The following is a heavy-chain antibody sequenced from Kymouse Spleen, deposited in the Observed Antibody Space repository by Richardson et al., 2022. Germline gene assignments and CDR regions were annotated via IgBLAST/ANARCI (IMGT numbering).Heavy chain of an antibody. CDR1: GFTFSSYG. J-gene: IGHJ4*02. Sequence: QVQLVESGGGVVQPGRSLRLSCAASGFTFSSYGMHWVRQAPGKGLEWVAVISYDGSNKYYADSVKGRFTISRDNSKNTLYLQMNSLRAEDTAVYYCAKEITGTTDYWGQGTLVTVSS. CDR2: ISYDGSNK. CDR3: AKEITGTTDY. D-gene: IGHD1-7*01. V-gene: IGHV3-30*18.